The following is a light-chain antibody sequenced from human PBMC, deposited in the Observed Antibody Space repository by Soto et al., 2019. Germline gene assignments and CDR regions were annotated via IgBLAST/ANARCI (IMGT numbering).Light chain of an antibody. CDR3: QKYGSSPRT. V-gene: IGKV3-20*01. CDR2: GES. CDR1: QSVSSSY. J-gene: IGKJ1*01. Sequence: EIVLTQSPGTLSLSPGERATLSCRASQSVSSSYLAWYQQKTGQAPRLLIYGESSRATGIPDRFSGSGSGTDLNLTISRLEPEDFAVYYCQKYGSSPRTCGQGTKVDIK.